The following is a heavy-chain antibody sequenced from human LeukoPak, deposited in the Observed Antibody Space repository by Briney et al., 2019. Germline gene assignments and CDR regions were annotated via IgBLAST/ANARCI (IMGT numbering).Heavy chain of an antibody. Sequence: GESLKISCKGSGYSFTSYWIGWARQMPGKGLEWMGIIYPGDSDTRYSPSFQGQVTISADKSISTAYLQWSSLKASDTAMYYCARTYGSGSYSDLLFDYWGQGTLVTVSS. CDR1: GYSFTSYW. D-gene: IGHD3-10*01. V-gene: IGHV5-51*01. J-gene: IGHJ4*02. CDR2: IYPGDSDT. CDR3: ARTYGSGSYSDLLFDY.